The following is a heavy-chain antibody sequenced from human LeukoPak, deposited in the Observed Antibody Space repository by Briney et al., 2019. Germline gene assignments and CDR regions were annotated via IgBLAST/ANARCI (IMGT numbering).Heavy chain of an antibody. CDR3: ARDQGDYYDSSGLRPWWYYGMDV. J-gene: IGHJ6*02. D-gene: IGHD3-22*01. CDR2: IYYSGST. CDR1: GGPISSGGYY. V-gene: IGHV4-31*03. Sequence: PSQTLSLTCTVSGGPISSGGYYWSWIRQHPGKGLEWIGYIYYSGSTYYNPSLKSRVTISVDTSKNQFSLKLSSVTAADTAVYYCARDQGDYYDSSGLRPWWYYGMDVWGQGTTVTVSS.